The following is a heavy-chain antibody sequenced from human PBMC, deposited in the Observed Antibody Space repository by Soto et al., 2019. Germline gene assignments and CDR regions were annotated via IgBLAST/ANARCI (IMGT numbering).Heavy chain of an antibody. V-gene: IGHV1-8*01. D-gene: IGHD6-19*01. CDR1: FTSYD. J-gene: IGHJ6*02. CDR3: ARGPGSSDWRFSYYYMDV. CDR2: MNPNSGNT. Sequence: QVQLLQSGSEEKKPVSSVTGACTFTSYDINWVRQATGQGLEWMGWMNPNSGNTRYAQKFQGRVTMTRNTSNFTAYMELSSLRSEDTAVYYCARGPGSSDWRFSYYYMDVWGQGTTVIVSS.